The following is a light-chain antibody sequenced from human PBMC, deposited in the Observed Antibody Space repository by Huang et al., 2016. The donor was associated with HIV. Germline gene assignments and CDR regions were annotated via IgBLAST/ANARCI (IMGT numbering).Light chain of an antibody. CDR3: QQSYSTLFT. Sequence: DIQMTQSPSSLSASVGDRVTITCRASQSISSYLNWYQVKPGKAPRLLIYAASSLQSGGPSRFVGSGSGTAFTLTINNLQPEDFATYYCQQSYSTLFTFGPGTKVDIK. V-gene: IGKV1-39*01. CDR1: QSISSY. J-gene: IGKJ3*01. CDR2: AAS.